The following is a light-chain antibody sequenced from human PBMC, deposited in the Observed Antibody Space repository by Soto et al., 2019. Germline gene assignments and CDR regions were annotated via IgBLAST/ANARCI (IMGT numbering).Light chain of an antibody. CDR1: SSDVGGYNY. Sequence: QAVVTQPPSASGSPGQSVTISCTGTSSDVGGYNYVSWYQQHPGKAPKLMIYEVSKRPSGVPDRFSGSKSGNTASLTVSGLQAEDEADYYCCSYAGSNNLVFGGGTQLTVL. CDR2: EVS. V-gene: IGLV2-8*01. J-gene: IGLJ3*02. CDR3: CSYAGSNNLV.